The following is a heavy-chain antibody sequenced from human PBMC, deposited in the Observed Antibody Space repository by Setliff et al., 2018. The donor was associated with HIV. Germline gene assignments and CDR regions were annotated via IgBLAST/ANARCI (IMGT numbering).Heavy chain of an antibody. CDR3: ARVGATPIDAFDI. J-gene: IGHJ3*02. V-gene: IGHV1-46*01. CDR1: GYTFTSYA. Sequence: ASVKVSCKASGYTFTSYAMHWVRQAPGQRLEWMGWINPSGGSTSYAQKFQGRVTMTRDTSTSTVYMELSSLRSEDTAVYYCARVGATPIDAFDIWGQGTMVTVS. D-gene: IGHD1-26*01. CDR2: INPSGGST.